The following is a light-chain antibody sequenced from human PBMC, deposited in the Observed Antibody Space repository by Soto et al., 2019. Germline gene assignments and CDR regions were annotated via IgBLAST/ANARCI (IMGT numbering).Light chain of an antibody. CDR3: QQYNDCPLYT. V-gene: IGKV3-15*01. CDR2: GPS. CDR1: QSVSSN. J-gene: IGKJ2*01. Sequence: EIVMTQSPATLSVSPEERATLSCRASQSVSSNLAWYLQKPGQAPRLLIYGPSTRATGVPARFTGSGSGTEFTLTISSLQSEDFAVFYCQQYNDCPLYTFGQGTKLEIK.